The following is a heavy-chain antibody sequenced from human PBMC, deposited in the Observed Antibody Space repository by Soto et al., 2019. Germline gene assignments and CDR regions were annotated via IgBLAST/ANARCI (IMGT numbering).Heavy chain of an antibody. V-gene: IGHV1-2*02. J-gene: IGHJ6*02. D-gene: IGHD2-15*01. CDR3: ARRPMWRQVAQDYGMDV. CDR2: VSPKTGET. Sequence: QVQLVQSGSEVKKPGASVTVSCKASGYPFTGYYIHWARQAPGQGPEWMGWVSPKTGETNYVQKFQGRVTMTPETSTSTAYLELTRLRSDDTAVYYCARRPMWRQVAQDYGMDVWGPGTTVTVS. CDR1: GYPFTGYY.